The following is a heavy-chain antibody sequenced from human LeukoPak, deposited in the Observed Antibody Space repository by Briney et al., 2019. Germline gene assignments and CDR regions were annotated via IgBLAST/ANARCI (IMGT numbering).Heavy chain of an antibody. D-gene: IGHD3-10*01. CDR3: AKDLAFEFGELFSYYGMDV. V-gene: IGHV3-23*01. CDR2: ISGSGGST. Sequence: PGGSLRLSCAASGFTFSSYAMSWVRQAPGKGLEWVSAISGSGGSTYYADSVKGRFTISRDNSKNTLYLQMNSLRAEDTAVYYCAKDLAFEFGELFSYYGMDVWGQGTTVTVSS. CDR1: GFTFSSYA. J-gene: IGHJ6*02.